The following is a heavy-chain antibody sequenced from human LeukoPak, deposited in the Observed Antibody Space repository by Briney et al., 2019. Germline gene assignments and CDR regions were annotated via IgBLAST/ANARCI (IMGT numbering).Heavy chain of an antibody. Sequence: GGSLRLSCAASGFTFSDYYMSWIRQAPGKGREGVSYISSSSSYTNYADSVKGRFTISRDNAKNSLYLQMNSLRAEDTAVYYCARDKNLYYDSSGYYPTRFDYWGQGTLVTVSS. J-gene: IGHJ4*02. D-gene: IGHD3-22*01. CDR1: GFTFSDYY. CDR2: ISSSSSYT. V-gene: IGHV3-11*05. CDR3: ARDKNLYYDSSGYYPTRFDY.